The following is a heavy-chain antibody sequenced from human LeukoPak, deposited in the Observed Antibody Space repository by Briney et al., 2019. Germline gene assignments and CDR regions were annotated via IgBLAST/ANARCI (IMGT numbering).Heavy chain of an antibody. Sequence: PSKTLSLTCTVSGGSISSYYWSWIRQPPGKGLEWIGYIYYSGSTNYNPSLKSRVTISVDTSKNQFSLKLSSVTAADTAVYYCARILLERSWYGAYYYYYYMDVWGKGTTVTVSS. CDR1: GGSISSYY. D-gene: IGHD6-13*01. J-gene: IGHJ6*03. V-gene: IGHV4-59*01. CDR2: IYYSGST. CDR3: ARILLERSWYGAYYYYYYMDV.